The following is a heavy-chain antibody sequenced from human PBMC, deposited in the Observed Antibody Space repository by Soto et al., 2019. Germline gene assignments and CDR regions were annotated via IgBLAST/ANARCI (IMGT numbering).Heavy chain of an antibody. CDR1: GGTFSSQT. D-gene: IGHD1-1*01. J-gene: IGHJ3*02. V-gene: IGHV1-69*02. Sequence: QVQLVQSGAEVKEPGSSVKVSCKVSGGTFSSQTINWVRQVPGQGLEWMGSVIPIIGEGKYAQSFLGRVTITADRSTRTAYMERSSMRSENTAVYYWANPAVNDLDADSSAFDIWGQGTMVTVSS. CDR3: ANPAVNDLDADSSAFDI. CDR2: VIPIIGEG.